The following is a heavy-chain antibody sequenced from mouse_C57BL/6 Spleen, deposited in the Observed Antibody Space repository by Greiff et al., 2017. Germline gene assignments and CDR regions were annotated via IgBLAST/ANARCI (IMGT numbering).Heavy chain of an antibody. D-gene: IGHD1-1*01. Sequence: EVQLQQSGPELVKPGASVKISCKASGYTFTDYYLNWVKQSHGKSLEWIGDINPNNGGTSYNQKVKGKATLTVDKSSSTAYMELRSLTSEDSAVYYCARDYYGSSSWFAYWGQGTLVTVSA. CDR2: INPNNGGT. V-gene: IGHV1-26*01. CDR1: GYTFTDYY. CDR3: ARDYYGSSSWFAY. J-gene: IGHJ3*01.